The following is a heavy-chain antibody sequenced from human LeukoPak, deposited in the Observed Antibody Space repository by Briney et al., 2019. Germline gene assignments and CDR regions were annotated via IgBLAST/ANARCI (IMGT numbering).Heavy chain of an antibody. CDR1: GFTFSGYG. CDR2: ISYDGSNK. J-gene: IGHJ4*02. D-gene: IGHD6-13*01. V-gene: IGHV3-30*18. CDR3: AKGGSGSSWYLDY. Sequence: GGSLGLSCAASGFTFSGYGMHWVRQAPGKGLEWVAVISYDGSNKYYADSVKGRFTISRDNSKNTLYLQMNSLRAEDTAVYYCAKGGSGSSWYLDYWGQGTLVTVSS.